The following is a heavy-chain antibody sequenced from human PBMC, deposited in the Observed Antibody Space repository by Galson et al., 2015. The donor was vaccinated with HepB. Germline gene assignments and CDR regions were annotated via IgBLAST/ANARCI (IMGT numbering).Heavy chain of an antibody. Sequence: SLRLSCAASGFTVSSNYMTWVRQAPGKGLEWVSVIHSGGSTYYADSVKGRFTISRDNSKNTLYLQMNSLRAEDTAVYYCARGTGYNSPGYWGQGTLVTVSS. CDR3: ARGTGYNSPGY. CDR2: IHSGGST. CDR1: GFTVSSNY. J-gene: IGHJ4*02. D-gene: IGHD6-13*01. V-gene: IGHV3-66*01.